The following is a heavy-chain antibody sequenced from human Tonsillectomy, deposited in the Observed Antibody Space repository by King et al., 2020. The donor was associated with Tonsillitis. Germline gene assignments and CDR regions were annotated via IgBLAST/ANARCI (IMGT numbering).Heavy chain of an antibody. V-gene: IGHV4-39*01. CDR2: IYYSGST. CDR3: ARQTVAGTSGMRSYFDY. D-gene: IGHD6-19*01. Sequence: QLQESGPGLVKPSETLSLTCTVSGGSISSSSYYWGWIRQPPGKGLEWIGSIYYSGSTYYNPSLKSRDTISVDTSKNQFSLKLSSVTAADTAVYYCARQTVAGTSGMRSYFDYWGQGTLVTVSS. J-gene: IGHJ4*02. CDR1: GGSISSSSYY.